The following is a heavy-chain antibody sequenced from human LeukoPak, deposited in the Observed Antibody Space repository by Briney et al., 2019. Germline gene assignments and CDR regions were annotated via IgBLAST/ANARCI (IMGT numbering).Heavy chain of an antibody. CDR1: GGSISSSSYY. J-gene: IGHJ2*01. CDR2: IYYSGST. D-gene: IGHD6-19*01. V-gene: IGHV4-39*01. CDR3: ARQGHQPGGSGWYGADWYFDL. Sequence: PSETLSLTCTVSGGSISSSSYYWGWIRQPPGKGLDWIGSIYYSGSTYYNPSLKSRVTISVDTSKNQFSLKLSSVTAADTAVYYCARQGHQPGGSGWYGADWYFDLWGRGTLVTVSS.